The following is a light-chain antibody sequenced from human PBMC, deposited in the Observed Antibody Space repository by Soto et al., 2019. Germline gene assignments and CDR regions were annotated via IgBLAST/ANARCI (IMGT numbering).Light chain of an antibody. CDR2: GAS. CDR3: QQYNNWLIT. CDR1: QSVSSN. J-gene: IGKJ5*01. V-gene: IGKV3-15*01. Sequence: EIVMTQSPATPSVSPGERATLSCRASQSVSSNLAWYQQKPGQAPRLLIYGASTRATGIPARFSGSGSGTEFTLTISSLQSEDFAVYYCQQYNNWLITFGQGTRLEIK.